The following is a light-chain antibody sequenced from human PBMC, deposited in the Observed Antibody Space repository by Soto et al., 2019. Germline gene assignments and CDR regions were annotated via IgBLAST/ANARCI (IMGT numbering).Light chain of an antibody. J-gene: IGKJ5*01. CDR3: QQYGSSSIT. V-gene: IGKV3-20*01. Sequence: IWLTKKARNRSLAPRERADLSCRASQSINYNLAWYQHKPGQAPRLLIYDTSTRAAGIPARFSGSGSGTDFTLTISRLEPEDFAVYYCQQYGSSSITFGQGGRLEIK. CDR1: QSINYN. CDR2: DTS.